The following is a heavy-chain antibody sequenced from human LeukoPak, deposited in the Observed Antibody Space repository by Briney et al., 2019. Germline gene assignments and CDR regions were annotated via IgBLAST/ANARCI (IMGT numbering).Heavy chain of an antibody. D-gene: IGHD6-6*01. CDR2: MNPNSGNT. CDR3: ARSVSEYISSFDY. Sequence: ASVKVSCKASGYTFTSYDINWVRQATGQGLEWMGWMNPNSGNTGYAQKFQGRVTITRNTSISTAYMELSSLRSEDTAVYYCARSVSEYISSFDYWGQGTLVTVSS. CDR1: GYTFTSYD. J-gene: IGHJ4*02. V-gene: IGHV1-8*03.